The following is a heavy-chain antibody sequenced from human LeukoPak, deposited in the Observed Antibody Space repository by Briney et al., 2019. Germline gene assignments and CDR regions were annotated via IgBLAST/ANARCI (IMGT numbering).Heavy chain of an antibody. Sequence: GGSLRLSCAASGFTFSSYSMNWVCQAPGKVLEWVSYISSSGSTIYYADSVKGRFTISRDNAKNSLYLQMNSLRAEDTAVYYCAKKYRATPEGYYFDYWGQGTLVTVSS. J-gene: IGHJ4*02. V-gene: IGHV3-48*04. CDR3: AKKYRATPEGYYFDY. D-gene: IGHD5-12*01. CDR2: ISSSGSTI. CDR1: GFTFSSYS.